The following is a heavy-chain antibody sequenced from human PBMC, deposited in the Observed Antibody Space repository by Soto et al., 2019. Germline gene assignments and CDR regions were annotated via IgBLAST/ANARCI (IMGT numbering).Heavy chain of an antibody. CDR2: ISYDGSNE. J-gene: IGHJ2*01. Sequence: QVQLVESGGGVVQPGRSLRLSCAASGFTFSSYGMHWVRQAPGKGLEWVAVISYDGSNEYYADSVKGRFTISRDNSKNTRYLQMNSMRAEDTAVYYCAKWAVVTHWYFDLWGRGTLVTVSS. D-gene: IGHD2-15*01. V-gene: IGHV3-30*18. CDR3: AKWAVVTHWYFDL. CDR1: GFTFSSYG.